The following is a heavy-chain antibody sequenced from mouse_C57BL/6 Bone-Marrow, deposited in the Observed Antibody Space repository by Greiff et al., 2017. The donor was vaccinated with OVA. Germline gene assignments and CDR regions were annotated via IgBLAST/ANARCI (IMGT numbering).Heavy chain of an antibody. CDR2: IYPGDGDT. D-gene: IGHD1-1*01. CDR3: ASKEGFYYYFDY. J-gene: IGHJ2*01. CDR1: GYAFSSSW. V-gene: IGHV1-82*01. Sequence: VQLQQSGPELVKPGASVKISCKASGYAFSSSWMNWVKQRPGKGLEWIGRIYPGDGDTNYNGKLKGKATMTADKSSSTAYMLLSSLPSEDSAVYFCASKEGFYYYFDYWGQGTTLTVSS.